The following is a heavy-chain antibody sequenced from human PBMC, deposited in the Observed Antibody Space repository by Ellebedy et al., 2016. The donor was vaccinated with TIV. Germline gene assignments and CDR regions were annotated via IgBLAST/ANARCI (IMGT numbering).Heavy chain of an antibody. V-gene: IGHV3-21*04. J-gene: IGHJ6*02. CDR1: GFTFSSYS. D-gene: IGHD1-7*01. CDR2: ISSSSSYI. Sequence: PGGSLRLSCAASGFTFSSYSMNWVRQAPGKGLEWVSSISSSSSYIYYADSVKGRFTTSRDNAENSLYLQMNSLRAEDTAVYYCSKDPNWNYGSGYGMDVWGQGTTVTVSS. CDR3: SKDPNWNYGSGYGMDV.